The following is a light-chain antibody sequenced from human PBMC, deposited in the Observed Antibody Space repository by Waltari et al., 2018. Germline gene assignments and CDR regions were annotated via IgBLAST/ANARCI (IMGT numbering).Light chain of an antibody. J-gene: IGKJ2*01. V-gene: IGKV2-28*01. CDR1: QSLLHSNGHNY. CDR3: VQALQTPRT. CDR2: LGS. Sequence: EIVMTQSPLSLPVTPGEPASISCRSSQSLLHSNGHNYVEWYLQKPGQSPQYLIYLGSNRATGVPDRCTGSGSGTHFTLEITRVEAEDVGIYYCVQALQTPRTFGQGTKLEIK.